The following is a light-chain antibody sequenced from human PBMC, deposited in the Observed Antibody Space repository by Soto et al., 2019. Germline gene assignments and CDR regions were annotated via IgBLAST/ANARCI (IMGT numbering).Light chain of an antibody. J-gene: IGKJ1*01. V-gene: IGKV1-5*01. CDR2: DAS. CDR1: QSISSW. Sequence: DIQMNQSPSSVSASVGDRVTITCRASQSISSWLAWYQQKPGKAPKLLIFDASSLESGVPSRFSGSGSGTEFTLTISSLQPDDFATYYCQQYNSYSRTFGQGTKVDIK. CDR3: QQYNSYSRT.